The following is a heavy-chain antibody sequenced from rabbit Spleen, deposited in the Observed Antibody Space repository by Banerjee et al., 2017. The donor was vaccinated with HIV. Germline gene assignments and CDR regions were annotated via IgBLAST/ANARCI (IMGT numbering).Heavy chain of an antibody. J-gene: IGHJ6*01. V-gene: IGHV1S45*01. CDR2: IDTGSSGFT. D-gene: IGHD8-1*01. Sequence: QEQLEESGGDLVKPEGSLTLTCTASGFSFSSSYYMCWVRQAPGKGLEWIACIDTGSSGFTYYASWAKGRFTISKTSSTTVTLQMTRLTAADTATYFCARDTGSSFSTYGMDLWGPGTLVTVS. CDR3: ARDTGSSFSTYGMDL. CDR1: GFSFSSSYY.